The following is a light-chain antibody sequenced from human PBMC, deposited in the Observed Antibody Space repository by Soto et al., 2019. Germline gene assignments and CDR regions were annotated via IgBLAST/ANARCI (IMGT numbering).Light chain of an antibody. CDR3: QQYSSSPLT. V-gene: IGKV3-20*01. Sequence: ESVLTPSPGTLSFSPGGRATLSRRASQSVSSSYLAWYQQKPGQAPRLLIYGASSRATGIPDRFSGSGSGTDFTLTISRLEPEDFAVYHCQQYSSSPLTFGGGTKVDIK. CDR1: QSVSSSY. J-gene: IGKJ4*01. CDR2: GAS.